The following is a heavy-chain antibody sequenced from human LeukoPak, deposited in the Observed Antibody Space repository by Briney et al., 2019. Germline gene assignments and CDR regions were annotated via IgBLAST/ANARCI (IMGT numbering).Heavy chain of an antibody. J-gene: IGHJ5*02. CDR1: GGSFSGYY. Sequence: SETLSLTCAVYGGSFSGYYWSWIRQPPGKGLEWIGEINHSGSTNYNPSLKSRVTISIDTSKNQFSLKLMSVTAADTAVYYCARDSGTTGEVKFDPWGQGTLVTVSS. CDR2: INHSGST. V-gene: IGHV4-34*01. D-gene: IGHD3-10*01. CDR3: ARDSGTTGEVKFDP.